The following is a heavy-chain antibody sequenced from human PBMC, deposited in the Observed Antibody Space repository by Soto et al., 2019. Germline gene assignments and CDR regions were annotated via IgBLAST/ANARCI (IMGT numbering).Heavy chain of an antibody. J-gene: IGHJ5*02. D-gene: IGHD3-10*01. CDR2: IYHGGTT. CDR1: AGSINTGASS. Sequence: SETLSLTCSVSAGSINTGASSWAWVRQPPGEGLDFIGYIYHGGTTFLNPSLRSRLIMSVDRSKNQFSLKLTSVTAADTAVYYCAAYYGSPLAVSWGQGAMVTVSS. CDR3: AAYYGSPLAVS. V-gene: IGHV4-30-2*01.